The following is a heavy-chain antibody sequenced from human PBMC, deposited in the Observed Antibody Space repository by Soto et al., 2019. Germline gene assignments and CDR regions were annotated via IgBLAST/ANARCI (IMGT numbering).Heavy chain of an antibody. CDR1: RGSISSGTNY. V-gene: IGHV4-39*01. CDR3: ARHEAGWYFDS. J-gene: IGHJ4*02. D-gene: IGHD6-25*01. CDR2: IYYSGST. Sequence: SETLSLTCTVSRGSISSGTNYWAWIRQPPGKGLEWIANIYYSGSTFYNPSLKSRVTISLDTPKNQFSLKLRSVTAADTAVYCCARHEAGWYFDSWGQGTLVTVSS.